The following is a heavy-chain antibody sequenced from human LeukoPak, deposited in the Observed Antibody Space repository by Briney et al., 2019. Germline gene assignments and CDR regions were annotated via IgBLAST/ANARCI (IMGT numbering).Heavy chain of an antibody. D-gene: IGHD5-18*01. CDR1: GGSFSGYY. CDR2: INHSGST. J-gene: IGHJ3*02. Sequence: SETLSLTCAVYGGSFSGYYWSWIRQPPRKGLEWIGEINHSGSTNYNPSLKSRVTISVDTSKNQFSLKLSSVTAADTAVYYCARGSQRGYNLSDAFDIWGQGTMVTVSS. CDR3: ARGSQRGYNLSDAFDI. V-gene: IGHV4-34*01.